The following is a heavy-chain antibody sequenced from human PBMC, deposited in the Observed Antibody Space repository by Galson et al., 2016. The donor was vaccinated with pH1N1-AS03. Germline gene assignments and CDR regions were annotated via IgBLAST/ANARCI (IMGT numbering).Heavy chain of an antibody. D-gene: IGHD2-21*01. CDR3: ARAVYPADVRLSVWFDP. V-gene: IGHV2-5*02. Sequence: PALVKPTQTLTLTCTFSGFSLSTRGVGVGWLRQPPGKAPEWLALLYWDDDERYSPSLKNRANLTKDTYKNQVILTMTNMDPVDTGTYYCARAVYPADVRLSVWFDPWGQGTLVTVSS. CDR2: LYWDDDE. J-gene: IGHJ5*02. CDR1: GFSLSTRGVG.